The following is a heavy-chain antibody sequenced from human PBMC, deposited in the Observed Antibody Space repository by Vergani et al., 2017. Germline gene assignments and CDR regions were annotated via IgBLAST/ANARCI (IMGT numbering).Heavy chain of an antibody. CDR3: ARARNFRFVVVWEDLFDP. D-gene: IGHD2-15*01. CDR2: MNGDGDTI. J-gene: IGHJ5*02. V-gene: IGHV3-74*01. CDR1: GFTFNEYW. Sequence: EVELVESGGGLVQPGGSLRLSCAASGFTFNEYWMHWARHVPGKGLVWVSGMNGDGDTISYADSVKGGFTISRENAKNTLFLQINSLRAEDTAVYYCARARNFRFVVVWEDLFDPWGQGTLVTVSS.